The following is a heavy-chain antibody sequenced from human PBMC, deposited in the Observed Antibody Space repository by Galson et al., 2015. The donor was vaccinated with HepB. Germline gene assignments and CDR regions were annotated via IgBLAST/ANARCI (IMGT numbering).Heavy chain of an antibody. CDR1: GFTFGDYA. V-gene: IGHV3-49*04. J-gene: IGHJ3*02. Sequence: SLRLSCAASGFTFGDYAMSWVRQAPGKGLEWVGFIRSKAYGGTTEYAASVKGRFTISRDDSKSIAYLQMNSLKTEDTAVYYCTNSSSWPFDAFDIWGQGTMVTVSS. CDR3: TNSSSWPFDAFDI. D-gene: IGHD6-13*01. CDR2: IRSKAYGGTT.